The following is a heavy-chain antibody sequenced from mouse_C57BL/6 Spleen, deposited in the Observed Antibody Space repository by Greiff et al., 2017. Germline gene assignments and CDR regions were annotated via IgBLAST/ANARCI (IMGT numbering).Heavy chain of an antibody. CDR1: GFTFSSYG. Sequence: VQLKESGGDLVKPGGSLKLSCAASGFTFSSYGMSWVLQTPDKRLEWVATISSGGSYTYYPDSVKGRFTISRDNAKNTLYLQMSSLKSEDTAMYYCARRIYYYASYAMDYWGQGTSVTVSS. V-gene: IGHV5-6*01. D-gene: IGHD1-1*01. CDR2: ISSGGSYT. J-gene: IGHJ4*01. CDR3: ARRIYYYASYAMDY.